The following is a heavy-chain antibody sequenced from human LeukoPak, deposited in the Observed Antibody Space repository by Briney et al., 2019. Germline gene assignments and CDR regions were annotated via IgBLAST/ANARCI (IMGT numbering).Heavy chain of an antibody. CDR3: ARGYRTNGVCYHFDY. V-gene: IGHV3-21*01. CDR2: ISSSSSYI. D-gene: IGHD2-8*01. CDR1: GFTFSSYS. Sequence: NSGGSLRLSCAASGFTFSSYSMNWVRQAPGKGLEWVSSISSSSSYIYYADSVKGRFTISRDNAKNSLYLQMNSLRAEDTAVYYCARGYRTNGVCYHFDYWGQGTLVTVSS. J-gene: IGHJ4*02.